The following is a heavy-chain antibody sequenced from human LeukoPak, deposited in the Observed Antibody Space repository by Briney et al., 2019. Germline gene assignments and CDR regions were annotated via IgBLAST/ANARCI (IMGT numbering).Heavy chain of an antibody. CDR2: IYTSGST. V-gene: IGHV4-61*02. J-gene: IGHJ4*02. CDR1: GGSISSGSYY. D-gene: IGHD3-10*01. CDR3: ARADRITMVRGVIISGFDY. Sequence: SQTLSLTCTVSGGSISSGSYYWSWIRQPAGKGLEWIGRIYTSGSTNYNPSLKSRVTISVDTSKNQFSLKLSSVTAADTAVYYCARADRITMVRGVIISGFDYWGQGTLVTVSS.